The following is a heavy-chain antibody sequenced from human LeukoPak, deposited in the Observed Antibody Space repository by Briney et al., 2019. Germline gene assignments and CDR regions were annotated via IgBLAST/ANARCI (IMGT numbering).Heavy chain of an antibody. CDR3: ARDLAITFGGVLEDY. Sequence: GGSLRLSCAASGFTFSSYSMNWVRQAPGKGLEWVSSISSSSSYIYYADSVRGRFTISRDNAKNSLYLQMNSLRAEDTAVYYCARDLAITFGGVLEDYWGQGTLVTVSS. D-gene: IGHD3-16*01. CDR1: GFTFSSYS. CDR2: ISSSSSYI. V-gene: IGHV3-21*01. J-gene: IGHJ4*02.